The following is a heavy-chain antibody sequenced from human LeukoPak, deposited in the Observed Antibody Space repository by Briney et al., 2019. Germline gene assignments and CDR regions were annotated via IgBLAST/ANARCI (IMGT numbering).Heavy chain of an antibody. V-gene: IGHV2-5*01. J-gene: IGHJ4*02. D-gene: IGHD3-9*01. CDR3: AHRRHDILTGYLNYFDY. Sequence: SGPTLVKPTQTLALTCTFSGFSLSTSGVGVGWIRQPPGKALEWLTLIYWNDDKRYSPSLKSRLTITKDTSKNQVVLTMTNMDPVDTATYYCAHRRHDILTGYLNYFDYWGQGTLVTVSS. CDR2: IYWNDDK. CDR1: GFSLSTSGVG.